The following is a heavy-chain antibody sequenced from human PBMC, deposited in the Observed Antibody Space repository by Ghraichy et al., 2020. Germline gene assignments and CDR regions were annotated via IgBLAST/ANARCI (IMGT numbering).Heavy chain of an antibody. Sequence: GGSLRLSCAASGFTFSRYWMSWVRQGPGKGLELVANIKEDGSEKYYVDSVKGRFTISRDNAKNSLYLQMNSLRAEDTALYYCARDPWIWDWLDWGQGTLVTFSS. CDR2: IKEDGSEK. V-gene: IGHV3-7*03. CDR1: GFTFSRYW. D-gene: IGHD2-8*02. CDR3: ARDPWIWDWLD. J-gene: IGHJ4*02.